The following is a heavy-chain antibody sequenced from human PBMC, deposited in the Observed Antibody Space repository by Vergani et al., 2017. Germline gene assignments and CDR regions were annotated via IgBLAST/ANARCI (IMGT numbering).Heavy chain of an antibody. V-gene: IGHV3-30*03. CDR1: GFTSSYYG. J-gene: IGHJ1*01. Sequence: QVHLVESGGGVVQPVRSLSLSCVVSGFTSSYYGMHWVRQAPGKGLEWVAVISYDGTQKYYADSVKGRFTISRDNSKSTLYLQMNSLRTEDTAVYYCATKSCGAPGCQIGYFREWGQGTLVTVSS. CDR2: ISYDGTQK. CDR3: ATKSCGAPGCQIGYFRE. D-gene: IGHD2-21*01.